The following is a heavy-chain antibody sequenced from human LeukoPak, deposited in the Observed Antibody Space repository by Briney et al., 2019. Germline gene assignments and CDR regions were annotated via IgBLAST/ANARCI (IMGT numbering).Heavy chain of an antibody. V-gene: IGHV6-1*01. J-gene: IGHJ6*02. Sequence: SQTLSLTCAISGDSVSSNSAARGWIRQSPSRGLEWLGRTYYRSGWYNDYALSVKSRITINPDTSKNQVSLKLTSVTAADTAVYYCARSVVVTATLRYHYGMDVWGQGTTVTVSS. CDR1: GDSVSSNSAA. D-gene: IGHD2-21*02. CDR2: TYYRSGWYN. CDR3: ARSVVVTATLRYHYGMDV.